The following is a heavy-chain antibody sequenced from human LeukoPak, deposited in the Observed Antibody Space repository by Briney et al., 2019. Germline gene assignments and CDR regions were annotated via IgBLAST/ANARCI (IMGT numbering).Heavy chain of an antibody. J-gene: IGHJ6*02. D-gene: IGHD2/OR15-2a*01. CDR3: ARDLGNIYYYYGMDV. V-gene: IGHV3-33*01. CDR2: IWYDGSNK. CDR1: GFTFSSYG. Sequence: GGSLRLSCAASGFTFSSYGMHWVRQAPGKGLEWVAVIWYDGSNKYYADSVKGRFTISRDNPKNTLYLQMNSLRAEDTAVYYCARDLGNIYYYYGMDVWGQGTTVTVSS.